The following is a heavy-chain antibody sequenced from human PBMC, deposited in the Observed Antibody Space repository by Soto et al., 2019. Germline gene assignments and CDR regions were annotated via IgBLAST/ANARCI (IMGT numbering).Heavy chain of an antibody. CDR2: IYISGST. Sequence: QVQLQESGPGLVKPSETLSLTCTVSDGSISSYYWSWIRQPAGKGLEWVGRIYISGSTNYNPSLKSRVTMSVDTSKNQFSLKLSSVTAADTAVYYCAREGGSYPYYYYGMDVWGQGTTVTVSS. CDR1: DGSISSYY. CDR3: AREGGSYPYYYYGMDV. D-gene: IGHD1-26*01. J-gene: IGHJ6*02. V-gene: IGHV4-4*07.